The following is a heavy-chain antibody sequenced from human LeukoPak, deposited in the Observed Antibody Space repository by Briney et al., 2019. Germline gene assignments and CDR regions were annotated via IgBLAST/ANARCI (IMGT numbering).Heavy chain of an antibody. Sequence: SETLSLTCTVSGGSISSYYWSWIRQPPGKGLGWIGYIYYSGSTNYNPSLKSRVTISVDTSKNQFSLKLSSVTAADTAVYYCAREGYYYDSSGYSNWFDPWGQGTLVTVSS. CDR1: GGSISSYY. CDR3: AREGYYYDSSGYSNWFDP. J-gene: IGHJ5*02. V-gene: IGHV4-59*01. D-gene: IGHD3-22*01. CDR2: IYYSGST.